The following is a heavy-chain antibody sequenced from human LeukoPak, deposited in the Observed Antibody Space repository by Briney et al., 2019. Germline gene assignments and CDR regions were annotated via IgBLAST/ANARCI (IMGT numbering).Heavy chain of an antibody. J-gene: IGHJ4*02. Sequence: PGGSLRLSCVSSGFSVSSDYVSWVRQAPGKGLEWVSLIYSAGNTYYADSVKGRFTISRDNSKNTLYLQMNSLRQEDTAVYYCARALSEWRQSDYWGQGTLVTVPS. CDR1: GFSVSSDY. D-gene: IGHD5-24*01. CDR3: ARALSEWRQSDY. CDR2: IYSAGNT. V-gene: IGHV3-66*01.